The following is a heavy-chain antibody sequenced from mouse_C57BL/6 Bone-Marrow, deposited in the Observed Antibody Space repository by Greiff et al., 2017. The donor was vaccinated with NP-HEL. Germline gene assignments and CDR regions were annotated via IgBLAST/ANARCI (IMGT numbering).Heavy chain of an antibody. CDR1: GFSLTSYG. V-gene: IGHV2-2*01. CDR3: ARKGPWDGYPSYWYFDV. CDR2: IWSGGST. Sequence: VQRVESGPGLVQPSQSLSITCTVSGFSLTSYGVHWVRQSPGKGLEWLGVIWSGGSTDYNAAFISSLSISKDNSKSQVFFKMNSLQADDTAIYYCARKGPWDGYPSYWYFDVWGTGTTVTVSS. J-gene: IGHJ1*03. D-gene: IGHD2-3*01.